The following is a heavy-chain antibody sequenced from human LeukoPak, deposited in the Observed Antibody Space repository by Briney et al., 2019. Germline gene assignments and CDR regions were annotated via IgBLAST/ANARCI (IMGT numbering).Heavy chain of an antibody. CDR2: INPNSGGT. J-gene: IGHJ6*03. Sequence: GASVKVSCKASGYTFTGYYMHWVRQAPGQGLEWMGWINPNSGGTNYAQKFQGRVTMTRDTSISTAYMELSRLRSDDTAVYYCASGGSCSADYYYYYMDVWGKGTTVTVSS. CDR1: GYTFTGYY. D-gene: IGHD2-15*01. V-gene: IGHV1-2*02. CDR3: ASGGSCSADYYYYYMDV.